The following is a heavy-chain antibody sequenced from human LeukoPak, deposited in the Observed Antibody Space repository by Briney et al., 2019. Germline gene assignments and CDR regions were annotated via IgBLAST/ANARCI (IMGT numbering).Heavy chain of an antibody. Sequence: GGSLRLSCAASGFTFSSYAMSWVRQAPGKGLEGVSAISGSGGSTYYADSVKGRFTISRDNSKNTLYLQMNSLRAEDTAVYYCAKDGSGCFWGYFDYWGQGTLVTVSS. D-gene: IGHD6-19*01. CDR1: GFTFSSYA. CDR3: AKDGSGCFWGYFDY. V-gene: IGHV3-23*01. CDR2: ISGSGGST. J-gene: IGHJ4*02.